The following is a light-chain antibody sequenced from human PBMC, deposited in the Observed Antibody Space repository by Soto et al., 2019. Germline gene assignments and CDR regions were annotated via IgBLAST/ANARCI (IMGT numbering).Light chain of an antibody. J-gene: IGKJ1*01. CDR3: QHYNTNAQT. V-gene: IGKV1-16*02. Sequence: DIQMTQSPSSLSASVGDRVTITCRASQVISNYLAWFQQKPGKAPKSLIYAESSLQSGVPSKFSGGRAGTYFTSTISSLPPEHFSTSYCQHYNTNAQTVGQGTTVEIK. CDR1: QVISNY. CDR2: AES.